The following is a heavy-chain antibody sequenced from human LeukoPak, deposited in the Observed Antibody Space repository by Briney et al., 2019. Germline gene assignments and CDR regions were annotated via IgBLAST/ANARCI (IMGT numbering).Heavy chain of an antibody. CDR3: AKVYSSGWYVDS. V-gene: IGHV3-21*04. CDR2: ISSSSSYI. Sequence: GGSLRLSCAASGFTFSRYNMNWVRQAPGKGLEWVSSISSSSSYIYYADSVKGRFTISRDNSKNTLYLQMNTLRAEDTAVYYCAKVYSSGWYVDSWGQGTLVTVSP. J-gene: IGHJ4*02. D-gene: IGHD6-19*01. CDR1: GFTFSRYN.